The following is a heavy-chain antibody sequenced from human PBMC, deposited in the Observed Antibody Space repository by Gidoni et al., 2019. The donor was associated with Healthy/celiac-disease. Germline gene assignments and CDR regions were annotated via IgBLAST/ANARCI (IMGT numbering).Heavy chain of an antibody. J-gene: IGHJ4*02. CDR1: GCSISRSSYY. Sequence: QLQLQESGPGLVTPSATLSLTCPVSGCSISRSSYYWGWIRQPPGKGLEWIGSIYYSGSTYYNPSLKSRVTISVDTSKNQFSLKLSSVTAADTAVYYCASQLTYSSGWYFDYWGQGTLVTVSS. D-gene: IGHD6-19*01. V-gene: IGHV4-39*01. CDR3: ASQLTYSSGWYFDY. CDR2: IYYSGST.